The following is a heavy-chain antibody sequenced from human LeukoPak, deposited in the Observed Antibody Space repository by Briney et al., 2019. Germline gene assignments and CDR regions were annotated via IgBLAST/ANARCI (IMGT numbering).Heavy chain of an antibody. V-gene: IGHV1-2*02. CDR2: INPNSGGT. CDR1: GYTFTCYY. CDR3: ARVGDYVGAFDI. J-gene: IGHJ3*02. Sequence: GASXKVSCKASGYTFTCYYMHWVRQAPGQGLEWMGWINPNSGGTNYAQNFQGRVTMTRDTSISTAYMELSSLRSDDTAVYYCARVGDYVGAFDIWGQGTMVT. D-gene: IGHD4-17*01.